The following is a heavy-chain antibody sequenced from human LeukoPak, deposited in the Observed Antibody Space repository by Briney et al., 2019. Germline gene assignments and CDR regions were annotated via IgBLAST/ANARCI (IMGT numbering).Heavy chain of an antibody. Sequence: SETLSLTCAVYGGSFSGCYWSWIRQPPGKGLEWIGEINHSGSTNYNPSLKSRVTISVDTSKNQFSLKLSSVTAADMAVYYCARGHFFRRVTTIDYWGQGTLVTVSS. D-gene: IGHD4-17*01. J-gene: IGHJ4*02. CDR2: INHSGST. V-gene: IGHV4-34*01. CDR3: ARGHFFRRVTTIDY. CDR1: GGSFSGCY.